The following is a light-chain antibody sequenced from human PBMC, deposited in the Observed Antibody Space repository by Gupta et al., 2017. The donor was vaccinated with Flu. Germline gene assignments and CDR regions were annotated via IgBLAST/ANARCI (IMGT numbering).Light chain of an antibody. CDR1: QSIANY. J-gene: IGKJ4*01. CDR2: DAS. V-gene: IGKV1-39*01. Sequence: DIQMTQSPSSLSASVGDRVTITCRASQSIANYLNWYQQKPGKAPNLLIFDASSLQSGVPSRFSGSGSGTDFTLTISSLQPEDCATYYCQQRKSSPLTFGGGTKVEIK. CDR3: QQRKSSPLT.